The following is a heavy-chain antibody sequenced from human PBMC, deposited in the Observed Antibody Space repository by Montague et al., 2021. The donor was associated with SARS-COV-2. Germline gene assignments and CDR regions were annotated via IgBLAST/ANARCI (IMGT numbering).Heavy chain of an antibody. Sequence: TLSLTCTVSGGSISSSSYYWGWIRQPPGKGLAWIGSIYYSGSTYYNPSLKSRVTISVDTSKNQFSLKLSSVTAADTAVYYCVEIVGAADYWGQGTLVTVSS. CDR1: GGSISSSSYY. D-gene: IGHD1-26*01. CDR2: IYYSGST. CDR3: VEIVGAADY. V-gene: IGHV4-39*01. J-gene: IGHJ4*02.